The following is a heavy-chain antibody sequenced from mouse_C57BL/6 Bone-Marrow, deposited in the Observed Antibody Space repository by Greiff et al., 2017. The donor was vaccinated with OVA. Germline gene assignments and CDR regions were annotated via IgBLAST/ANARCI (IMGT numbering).Heavy chain of an antibody. CDR2: ISYDGSN. CDR3: ARGGGTVDY. V-gene: IGHV3-6*01. Sequence: VQLQQSGPGLVKPSQSLSLTCSVTGYSITSGYYWHWIRQFPGNKLEWMGYISYDGSNNYNPSLKNRISITRDTSKNQFFLKLNSVTTEDTATYYCARGGGTVDYWGQGTTLTVSS. CDR1: GYSITSGYY. D-gene: IGHD4-1*01. J-gene: IGHJ2*01.